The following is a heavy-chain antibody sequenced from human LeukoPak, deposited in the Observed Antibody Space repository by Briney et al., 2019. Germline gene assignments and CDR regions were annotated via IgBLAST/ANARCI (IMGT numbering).Heavy chain of an antibody. CDR3: ARKFLTGRLIDY. J-gene: IGHJ4*02. CDR2: IKEDGSEK. D-gene: IGHD7-27*01. Sequence: GGSLRLSCAASGFTFSSYWMSWVRQAPGKGLEWVANIKEDGSEKYYVDSVKGRFTISRDNAKKSLYLQMNSLTAEDTAVYYCARKFLTGRLIDYWGQGTLVTVSS. V-gene: IGHV3-7*04. CDR1: GFTFSSYW.